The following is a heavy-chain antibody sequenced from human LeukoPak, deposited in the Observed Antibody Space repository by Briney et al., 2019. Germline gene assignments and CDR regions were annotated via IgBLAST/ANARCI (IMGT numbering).Heavy chain of an antibody. D-gene: IGHD5-24*01. V-gene: IGHV3-30*04. CDR1: GFTFSSYA. J-gene: IGHJ4*02. CDR2: ISYDGSKK. Sequence: PGGSLRLSCAASGFTFSSYAMHWVRQAPGKGLEWVAVISYDGSKKYYADSVKGRFTISRDNSKNTQHLQMNSLRAEDTAVYYCARDSGFSGAQRGEYWGQGTLVTVSS. CDR3: ARDSGFSGAQRGEY.